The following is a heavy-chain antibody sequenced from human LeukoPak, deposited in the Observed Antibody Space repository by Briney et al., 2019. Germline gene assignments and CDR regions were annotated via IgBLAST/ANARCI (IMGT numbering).Heavy chain of an antibody. V-gene: IGHV3-30-3*01. CDR2: ISFDGSKK. J-gene: IGHJ5*01. Sequence: PGGSLRLSCAGSGFASSNYAMHWVRQAPGKGLEYVAFISFDGSKKYYADSVKGRFTVSRDNSQNVLYLLLNSLRLEDTAVYYCARDRLYCSGARCYRWFDPWGQGTLVFVSS. D-gene: IGHD2-15*01. CDR3: ARDRLYCSGARCYRWFDP. CDR1: GFASSNYA.